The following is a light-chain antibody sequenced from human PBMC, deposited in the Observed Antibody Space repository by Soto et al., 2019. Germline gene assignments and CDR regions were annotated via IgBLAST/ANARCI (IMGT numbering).Light chain of an antibody. CDR3: QVWDSSQAVL. Sequence: SYELTQPRSVSVAPGKTARITCGGNNIGSKSVHWYQQKSGQAPVLVIYYDSDRPSGIPERFSGSNSANTATLTISRVEAGDEADYYCQVWDSSQAVLFGGGTKLTVL. J-gene: IGLJ2*01. V-gene: IGLV3-21*04. CDR2: YDS. CDR1: NIGSKS.